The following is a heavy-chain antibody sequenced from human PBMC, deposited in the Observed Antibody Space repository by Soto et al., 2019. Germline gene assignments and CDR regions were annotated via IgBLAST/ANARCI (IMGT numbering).Heavy chain of an antibody. J-gene: IGHJ4*02. CDR1: GFTFSSYG. Sequence: PGGSLRLSCAASGFTFSSYGMHWVRQAPGKGLEWVAVIWYDGSNKYYADSVKGRFTISRDNSKNTLYLQMNSLRAEDTAVYYCARDPPEGYSNYYFDYWGQGTLVTVS. CDR2: IWYDGSNK. V-gene: IGHV3-33*01. D-gene: IGHD4-4*01. CDR3: ARDPPEGYSNYYFDY.